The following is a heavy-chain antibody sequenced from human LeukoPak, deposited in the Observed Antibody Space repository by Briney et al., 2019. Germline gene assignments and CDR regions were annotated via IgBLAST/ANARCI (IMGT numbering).Heavy chain of an antibody. D-gene: IGHD2/OR15-2a*01. CDR1: GGSISTYY. J-gene: IGHJ6*03. CDR2: ISYSGST. Sequence: SSETLSLTCTVSGGSISTYYWTWIRQPPGKGLEWIGYISYSGSTNYNPSPKSRVTISVDTSKNQFSLKLSSVTAADTAVYYCARDVRYSTNYYYMDVWGKGTTVTVSS. V-gene: IGHV4-59*01. CDR3: ARDVRYSTNYYYMDV.